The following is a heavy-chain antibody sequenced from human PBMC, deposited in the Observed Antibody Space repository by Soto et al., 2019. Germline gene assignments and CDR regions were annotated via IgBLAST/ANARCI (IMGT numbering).Heavy chain of an antibody. J-gene: IGHJ4*02. CDR3: ARDTPIGSTYIGYVALDS. D-gene: IGHD5-12*01. CDR1: GGTFSAST. Sequence: QVQLVQSGAEVKKHGSSVKVSCKASGGTFSASTFTWVGQSPGQGLECMGRTIPILDVADDAQDFQGRVTIPEDHSTSPSYRDLTSLTAKVTPVNYFARDTPIGSTYIGYVALDSGGQGTLVTVSS. V-gene: IGHV1-69*08. CDR2: TIPILDVA.